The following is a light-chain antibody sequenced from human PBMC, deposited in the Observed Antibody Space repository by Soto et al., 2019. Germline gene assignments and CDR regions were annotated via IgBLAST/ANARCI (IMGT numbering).Light chain of an antibody. V-gene: IGLV2-14*01. J-gene: IGLJ3*02. CDR1: SSDVGGYNY. CDR2: DVS. CDR3: SSYTSSSAWV. Sequence: QSVLTQLAFVSGSPGQSVTISCTGTSSDVGGYNYVSWYQQHPGKAPKLMIYDVSNRPSGVSNRFSGSKSGNTASLTISGLQAEDEADYYCSSYTSSSAWVFGGGTKLTVL.